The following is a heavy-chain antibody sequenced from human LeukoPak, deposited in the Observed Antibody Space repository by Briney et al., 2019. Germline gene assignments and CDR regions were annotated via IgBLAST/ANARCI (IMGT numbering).Heavy chain of an antibody. J-gene: IGHJ4*02. D-gene: IGHD3-22*01. V-gene: IGHV1-8*03. CDR1: GYTFTTYD. Sequence: ASVKVSCKASGYTFTTYDINWVRQATGQGLEWMGWMNPNSGNTGYAQKFQGRVTITRNTSISTAYMELSSLRSEDTAVYYCARRSDGTYYYDSSGYMFDYWGQGTLVTVSS. CDR2: MNPNSGNT. CDR3: ARRSDGTYYYDSSGYMFDY.